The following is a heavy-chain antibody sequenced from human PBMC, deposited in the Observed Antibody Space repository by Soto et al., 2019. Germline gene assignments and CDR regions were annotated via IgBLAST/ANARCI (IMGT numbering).Heavy chain of an antibody. J-gene: IGHJ4*02. CDR3: AKEDYHDSSGYPPLFDY. CDR2: ISYDGSNK. Sequence: TGGSLRLSCAASGFTFSSYGMHWVRQAPGKGLEWVAVISYDGSNKYYADSVKGRFTISRDNSKNTLYLQMNSLRAEDTAVYYCAKEDYHDSSGYPPLFDYWGQGTLVTVSS. CDR1: GFTFSSYG. V-gene: IGHV3-30*18. D-gene: IGHD3-22*01.